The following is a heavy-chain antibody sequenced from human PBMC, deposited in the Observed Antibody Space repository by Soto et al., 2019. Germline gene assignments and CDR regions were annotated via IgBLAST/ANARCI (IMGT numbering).Heavy chain of an antibody. Sequence: ASVKVSCKASGYTFTSYAMHWVRQAPGQRLEWMGWINAGNGNTKYSQKFQGRVTITRDTSASTAYMELSSLRSEDTAVYYCARDLVVGATTHAFDIWGQGTIVTVSS. V-gene: IGHV1-3*01. CDR2: INAGNGNT. CDR1: GYTFTSYA. CDR3: ARDLVVGATTHAFDI. J-gene: IGHJ3*02. D-gene: IGHD1-26*01.